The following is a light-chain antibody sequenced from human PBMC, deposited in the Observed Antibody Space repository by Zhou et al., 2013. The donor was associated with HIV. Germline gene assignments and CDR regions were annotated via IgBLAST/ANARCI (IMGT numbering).Light chain of an antibody. J-gene: IGKJ2*01. Sequence: ESVLTQSPGTLSVSPGERATLSCRASQSVSSNLAWYQQKPGQAPRLLIYGASTRATGIPARFSGSGSGTEFTLTISSMQSEDFAVYFCQQYNNWPYTFGQGTKLEI. CDR1: QSVSSN. CDR3: QQYNNWPYT. V-gene: IGKV3-15*01. CDR2: GAS.